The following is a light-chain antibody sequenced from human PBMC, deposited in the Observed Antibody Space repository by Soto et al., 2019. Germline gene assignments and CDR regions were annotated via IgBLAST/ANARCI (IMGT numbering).Light chain of an antibody. CDR2: DAS. CDR1: QDISNY. CDR3: QQYDNLPWT. Sequence: DIQMTQSPSSLSASVGYRVTITCQASQDISNYLNWYQQKPGKAPKLLIYDASNLETGVPSRFSGSGSGTDFTFTISSLQPEDIETYYCQQYDNLPWTFGQGTKVDIK. J-gene: IGKJ1*01. V-gene: IGKV1-33*01.